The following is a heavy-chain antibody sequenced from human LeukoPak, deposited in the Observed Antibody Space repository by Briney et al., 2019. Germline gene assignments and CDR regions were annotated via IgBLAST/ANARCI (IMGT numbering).Heavy chain of an antibody. D-gene: IGHD6-13*01. CDR3: AKDLGYSGDY. Sequence: PGGSLRLPCAASGFTFSSYGMHWVRQAPGKGLEWVAVIWYDGSNKYYADSVKGRFPISRDNSKNTLYLQMNSLRAEDTAVYYCAKDLGYSGDYWGQGTLVTVSS. J-gene: IGHJ4*02. CDR1: GFTFSSYG. V-gene: IGHV3-33*06. CDR2: IWYDGSNK.